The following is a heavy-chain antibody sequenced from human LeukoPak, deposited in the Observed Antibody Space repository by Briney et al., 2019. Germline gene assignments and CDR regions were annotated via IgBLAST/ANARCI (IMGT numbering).Heavy chain of an antibody. D-gene: IGHD2-15*01. CDR1: GYTSTSYD. Sequence: ASVKVSCKASGYTSTSYDINWVRQATGQGLEWMGWMNPNSGNTGYAQKFQGRVTTTRNTSISTAYMELSSLRSEDTAVYYCARATIYCSGGSCYRGTFDYWGQGTLVTVSS. V-gene: IGHV1-8*01. J-gene: IGHJ4*02. CDR3: ARATIYCSGGSCYRGTFDY. CDR2: MNPNSGNT.